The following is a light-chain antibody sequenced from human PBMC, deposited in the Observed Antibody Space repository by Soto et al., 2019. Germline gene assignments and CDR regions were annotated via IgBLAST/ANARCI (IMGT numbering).Light chain of an antibody. CDR1: QNVGSRY. J-gene: IGKJ2*01. CDR2: GAS. CDR3: QQYYTSPET. V-gene: IGKV3-20*01. Sequence: EIVLTQSPGILSLSRGERATLSCRASQNVGSRYLAWYQQKPGQTPRLLIYGASSRVTGIPGRFNASGSGTDFTLTITRLEPEDFAVYYCQQYYTSPETFGLGTKVDIK.